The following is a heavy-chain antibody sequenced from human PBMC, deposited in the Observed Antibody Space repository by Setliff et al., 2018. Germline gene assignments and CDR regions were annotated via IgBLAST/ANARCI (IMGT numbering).Heavy chain of an antibody. D-gene: IGHD3-3*01. CDR1: GGTFSSYG. Sequence: SVKVSCKASGGTFSSYGISWVRQAPGQGLEWLGGTIPNFGTTNYAQEFQGRVTMTSDTSTNTVYLEVSSLRSEDTAMYFCARGALVLQFLEWLPRFYYMDVWGKGTTVTVSS. CDR2: TIPNFGTT. J-gene: IGHJ6*03. CDR3: ARGALVLQFLEWLPRFYYMDV. V-gene: IGHV1-69*05.